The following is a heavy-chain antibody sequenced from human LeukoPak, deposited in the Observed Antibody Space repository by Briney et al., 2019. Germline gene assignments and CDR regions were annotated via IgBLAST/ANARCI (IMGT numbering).Heavy chain of an antibody. CDR3: ARDGTKYCSSRSCYSGYYYYGMDG. CDR1: GFTLDDYG. D-gene: IGHD2-2*02. CDR2: INWYGGST. V-gene: IGHV3-20*04. J-gene: IGHJ6*02. Sequence: SGGPLTLSCAASGFTLDDYGMSWVRRAPGKGLVWVSGINWYGGSTGYADSVKGRFTISRDNAKYSLYLHMNSLRAEDTVSYYCARDGTKYCSSRSCYSGYYYYGMDGWGQGTTVTVS.